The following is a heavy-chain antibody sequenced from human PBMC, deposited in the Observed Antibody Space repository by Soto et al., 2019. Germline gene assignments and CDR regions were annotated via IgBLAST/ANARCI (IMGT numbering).Heavy chain of an antibody. J-gene: IGHJ4*02. Sequence: EASVKVSCKTSGYTFVDYFIHWVRQAPGQGLEWMGIISLRHHSTSYAQKFQDRLSVTRDPSSTTIYMELSSLTSDDTAVYYCARDDYGGQSDKFLDYWGQGTLVTVSS. D-gene: IGHD4-17*01. CDR2: ISLRHHST. V-gene: IGHV1-46*01. CDR3: ARDDYGGQSDKFLDY. CDR1: GYTFVDYF.